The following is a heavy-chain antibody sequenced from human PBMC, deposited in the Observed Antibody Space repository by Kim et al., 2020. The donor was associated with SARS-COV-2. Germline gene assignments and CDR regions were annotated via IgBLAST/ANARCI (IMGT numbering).Heavy chain of an antibody. V-gene: IGHV7-4-1*02. CDR3: ARAPYYYGSGAYGMDV. D-gene: IGHD3-10*01. CDR1: GYTFTSYA. J-gene: IGHJ6*02. Sequence: ASVKVSCKASGYTFTSYAMNWARQAPGQGLEWMGWINTNTGNPMYAQGFTGRFVFSLDTSVSTAYLQISSLKAEDTAVYYCARAPYYYGSGAYGMDVWGQGTTVTVSS. CDR2: INTNTGNP.